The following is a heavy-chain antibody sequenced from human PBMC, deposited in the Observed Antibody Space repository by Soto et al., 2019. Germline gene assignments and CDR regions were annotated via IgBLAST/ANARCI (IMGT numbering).Heavy chain of an antibody. CDR2: IVVGSGNT. V-gene: IGHV1-58*01. CDR3: AAPPARPSGYYYYYGMDV. Sequence: ASVKVSCKASGFTFTSSAVQWVRQARGQRLEWIGWIVVGSGNTNYAQKFQERVTITRDMSTSTAYMELSSLRSEDTAVYYCAAPPARPSGYYYYYGMDVWGQGTTVTVSS. J-gene: IGHJ6*02. D-gene: IGHD6-6*01. CDR1: GFTFTSSA.